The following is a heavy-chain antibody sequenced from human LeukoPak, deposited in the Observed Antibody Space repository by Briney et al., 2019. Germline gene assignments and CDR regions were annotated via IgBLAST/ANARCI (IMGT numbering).Heavy chain of an antibody. Sequence: PSETLSLTCAVYGGSFSGYYWSWIRQPPGKGLEWIGEINHSGSTNYNPSLKSRVTISLDTSKNQFSLKLSSVTAADTAVYYCARGRATTSEKVIPRDDWFDPWGQGTLVTVSS. CDR1: GGSFSGYY. D-gene: IGHD1-26*01. CDR2: INHSGST. V-gene: IGHV4-34*01. CDR3: ARGRATTSEKVIPRDDWFDP. J-gene: IGHJ5*02.